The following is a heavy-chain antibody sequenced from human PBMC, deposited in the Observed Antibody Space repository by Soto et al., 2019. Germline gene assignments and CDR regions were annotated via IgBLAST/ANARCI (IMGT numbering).Heavy chain of an antibody. CDR3: AKAIRFLDMALDN. J-gene: IGHJ4*02. CDR1: GFTFSSYA. Sequence: EVHLLESGGNLVQPGGSLRLSCAASGFTFSSYAMSWVRQAPGKGPEWVSSISGSGDVIHYADSVKGRFTISRDNSKNTLWLQMNCLRAEDTAVYYCAKAIRFLDMALDNWGQGALVTVSS. CDR2: ISGSGDVI. V-gene: IGHV3-23*01. D-gene: IGHD3-9*01.